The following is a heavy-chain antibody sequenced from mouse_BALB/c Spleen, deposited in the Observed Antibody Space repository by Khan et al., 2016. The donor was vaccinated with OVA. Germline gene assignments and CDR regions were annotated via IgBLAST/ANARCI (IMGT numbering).Heavy chain of an antibody. CDR2: ISYSGST. CDR3: ERGSYYGYAMDY. Sequence: EVQLQESGPGLVKPSQSLSLTCTVTGYSITSNYAWNWIRQFPGNKLEWMGYISYSGSTNYNPSLKSRISITRDTSKNQFFLQLNPMTNEDTATYFCERGSYYGYAMDYWGQGTTITVSS. V-gene: IGHV3-2*02. J-gene: IGHJ4*01. CDR1: GYSITSNYA. D-gene: IGHD1-1*01.